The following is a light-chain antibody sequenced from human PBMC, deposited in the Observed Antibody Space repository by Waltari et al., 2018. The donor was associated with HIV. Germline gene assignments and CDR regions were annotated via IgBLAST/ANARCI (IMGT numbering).Light chain of an antibody. CDR1: SSNIGDNY. V-gene: IGLV1-51*01. CDR3: GTWDSSLSAGL. Sequence: QSVLTQPPSVSAAPGQKVTISCSGSSSNIGDNYVSWYQQLPGTAPKLLIYDNNKRPSGIPDRFSASKSGTSATLGITGLQTGDEVDYYCGTWDSSLSAGLFGGGTKLTVL. J-gene: IGLJ2*01. CDR2: DNN.